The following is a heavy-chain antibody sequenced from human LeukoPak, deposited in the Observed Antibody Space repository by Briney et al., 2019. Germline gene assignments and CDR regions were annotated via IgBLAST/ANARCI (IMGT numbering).Heavy chain of an antibody. CDR1: GGSLSSYY. D-gene: IGHD3-10*01. J-gene: IGHJ3*02. V-gene: IGHV4-4*07. CDR3: ARDKSRTYGSADAFDI. CDR2: IYTSGST. Sequence: SETLSLTCTVSGGSLSSYYWNWIRQPAGKGLEWIGRIYTSGSTNYNPSLKSRVTMSVDTSKNQFSLKLSSVTAADTAVYYCARDKSRTYGSADAFDIRGQGTMVTVSS.